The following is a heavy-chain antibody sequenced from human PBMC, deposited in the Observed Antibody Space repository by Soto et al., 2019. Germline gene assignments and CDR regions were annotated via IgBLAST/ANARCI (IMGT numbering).Heavy chain of an antibody. J-gene: IGHJ6*03. CDR3: ARGAGYYYGSGSYKGSKYYYRDV. CDR1: GGTFSSYT. Sequence: SVKVSCKASGGTFSSYTISWVRQAPGQGLEWMGRIIPILGIANYAQKFQGRVTITADKSTSTAYMELSSLRSEDTAVYYCARGAGYYYGSGSYKGSKYYYRDVWG. CDR2: IIPILGIA. D-gene: IGHD3-10*01. V-gene: IGHV1-69*02.